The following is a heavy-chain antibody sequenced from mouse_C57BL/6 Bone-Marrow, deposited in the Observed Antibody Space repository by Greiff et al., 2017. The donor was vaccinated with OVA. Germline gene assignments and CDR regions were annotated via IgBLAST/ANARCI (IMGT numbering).Heavy chain of an antibody. Sequence: EVQRVESGGGLVKPGGSLKLSCAASGFAFSSYAMSWVRQTPGKRLEWVATISDGGSYTYYPDNVKGRFTISRDNAKNNLYLQMSHLKSEDTAMYYCARDGSTMIRRYFDVWGTGTTVTVSS. J-gene: IGHJ1*03. CDR1: GFAFSSYA. D-gene: IGHD2-4*01. CDR2: ISDGGSYT. V-gene: IGHV5-4*01. CDR3: ARDGSTMIRRYFDV.